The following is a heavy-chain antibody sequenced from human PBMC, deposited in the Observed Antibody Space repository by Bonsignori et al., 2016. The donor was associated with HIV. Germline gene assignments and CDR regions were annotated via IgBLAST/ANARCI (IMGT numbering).Heavy chain of an antibody. CDR1: GYSISSGYY. D-gene: IGHD3-22*01. V-gene: IGHV4-38-2*01. Sequence: QVQLQESGPGLVKPSETLSLTCAVSGYSISSGYYWGWIRQPPGKGLEWIGSIYHSGSTYYNPSLKSRVTISVDTSKNQFSLKLSSVTAADTAVYYCVRCSGYYYGAFDIWGQGTMVTVSS. CDR3: VRCSGYYYGAFDI. CDR2: IYHSGST. J-gene: IGHJ3*02.